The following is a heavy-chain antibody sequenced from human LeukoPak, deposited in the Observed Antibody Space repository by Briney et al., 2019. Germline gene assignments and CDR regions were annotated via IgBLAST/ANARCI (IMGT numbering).Heavy chain of an antibody. CDR3: ARQIALAGEWAFDI. CDR2: ISYGGHT. D-gene: IGHD6-19*01. J-gene: IGHJ3*02. V-gene: IGHV4-39*01. CDR1: GASFSSSGYY. Sequence: SETLSLTCAVSGASFSSSGYYWVWIRQPPGKGLEWIGSISYGGHTYYSPSLRSRVTTSVDTSNNRFSLKLSSVTAADTAVYYCARQIALAGEWAFDIWGQGTMVTVSS.